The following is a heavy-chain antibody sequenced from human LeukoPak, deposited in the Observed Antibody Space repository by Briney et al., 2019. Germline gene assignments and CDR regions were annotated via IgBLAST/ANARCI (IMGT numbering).Heavy chain of an antibody. CDR1: GGSLSSYY. Sequence: SETLSLTCTVSGGSLSSYYWSWIRQPAGKGLEWIGRIYTSGSTNYNPSLTSRVTMSVDTSKNQFSLKLSSVTAADTAVYYCARVGNKYCSGGSCYPALFDYWGQGTLVTVSS. CDR2: IYTSGST. CDR3: ARVGNKYCSGGSCYPALFDY. V-gene: IGHV4-4*07. D-gene: IGHD2-15*01. J-gene: IGHJ4*02.